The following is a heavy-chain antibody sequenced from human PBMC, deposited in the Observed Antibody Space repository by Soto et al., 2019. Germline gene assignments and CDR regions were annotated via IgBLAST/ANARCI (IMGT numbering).Heavy chain of an antibody. V-gene: IGHV1-69*13. CDR1: GGTFSSYA. D-gene: IGHD3-22*01. Sequence: GASVKVSCKASGGTFSSYAISWVRQAPGQGLEWMGGIIPIFGTANYAQKFQGRVTITADESASTAYMELSSLRSEDTAVYYCARGYYDSSGYYHWGQGTLVTVSS. J-gene: IGHJ5*02. CDR2: IIPIFGTA. CDR3: ARGYYDSSGYYH.